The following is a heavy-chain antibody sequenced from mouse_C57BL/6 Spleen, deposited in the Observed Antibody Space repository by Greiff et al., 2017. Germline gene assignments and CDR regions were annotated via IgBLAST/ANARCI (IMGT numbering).Heavy chain of an antibody. CDR3: ARGGNYFAY. V-gene: IGHV1-50*01. Sequence: QVQLQQPGAELVKPGASVKLSCKASGYTFTSYWMQWVKQRPGQGLEWIGEIDPSDSYTNYNQKFKGKATLTVYTSSSTAYMQLSSLTSEDSAVYYCARGGNYFAYWGQGTLVTVSA. D-gene: IGHD2-1*01. CDR1: GYTFTSYW. CDR2: IDPSDSYT. J-gene: IGHJ3*01.